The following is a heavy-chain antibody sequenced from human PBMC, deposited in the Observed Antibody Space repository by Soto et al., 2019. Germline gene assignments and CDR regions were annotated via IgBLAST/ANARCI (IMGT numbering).Heavy chain of an antibody. CDR2: ISSSGSTI. J-gene: IGHJ4*02. CDR3: ASSGWYYYFDY. CDR1: GFTFSDYY. Sequence: GGSLRLSCVASGFTFSDYYMSWIRQAPGKGLEWVSYISSSGSTIYYADSVKGRFTISRDNAKNSLYLQMNSLRAEDTAVYYCASSGWYYYFDYWGQGALVTVSS. D-gene: IGHD6-19*01. V-gene: IGHV3-11*01.